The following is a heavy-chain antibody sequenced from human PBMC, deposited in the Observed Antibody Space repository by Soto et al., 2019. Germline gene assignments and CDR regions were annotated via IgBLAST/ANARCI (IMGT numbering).Heavy chain of an antibody. J-gene: IGHJ4*02. Sequence: GGSLRLSCAASGFTFSSYGMHWVRQAPGKGLEWVAVISYDGSNKYYADSVKGRFTISRDNSKNTLYLQMNSLRAEDTAVYYCAKVLRYFDWLWRGRNYFDYWGQGTLVTVSS. CDR3: AKVLRYFDWLWRGRNYFDY. D-gene: IGHD3-9*01. CDR1: GFTFSSYG. V-gene: IGHV3-30*18. CDR2: ISYDGSNK.